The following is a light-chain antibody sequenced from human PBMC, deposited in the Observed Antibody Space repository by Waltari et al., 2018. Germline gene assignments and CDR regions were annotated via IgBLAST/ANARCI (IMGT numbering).Light chain of an antibody. V-gene: IGLV1-40*01. J-gene: IGLJ2*01. CDR1: GSNIWAGYD. Sequence: SVLTPPPSVSGAPGQRVPIPCSGSGSNIWAGYDVHWYRQLPGKAPTLLIYGVNTRPPGVSDRFSGSQFDTSASLAIAGLQADDEADYYCQSYDTILSVVFGGGTKLTVL. CDR3: QSYDTILSVV. CDR2: GVN.